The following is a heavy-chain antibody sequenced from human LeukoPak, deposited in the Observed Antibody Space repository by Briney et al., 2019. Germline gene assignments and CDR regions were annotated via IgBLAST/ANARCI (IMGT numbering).Heavy chain of an antibody. CDR2: IYSGGST. CDR1: GFTVSSDY. D-gene: IGHD6-6*01. J-gene: IGHJ5*02. CDR3: ARVPGTRARGNWFDP. V-gene: IGHV3-53*05. Sequence: SGGSLRLSGAASGFTVSSDYMSWVRQAPGKGLEWVSVIYSGGSTYYADSVKGRFTISRDNSKNTLSLQMNSLRLEDTAMYYCARVPGTRARGNWFDPWGQGTLVTVSS.